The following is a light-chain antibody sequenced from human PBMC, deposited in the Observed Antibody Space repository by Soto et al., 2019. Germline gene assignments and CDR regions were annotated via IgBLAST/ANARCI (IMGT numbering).Light chain of an antibody. Sequence: DIPMTQSPSSLSPSPGAGASMPCQATQDISNLLNWFQQKPGKAPKLLIYDASNLETGVPSRFSGSGSGTEFTLTISSLQPEDFATYYCQQYNSYSEFGQGTKVDIK. J-gene: IGKJ1*01. CDR2: DAS. CDR1: QDISNL. CDR3: QQYNSYSE. V-gene: IGKV1-33*01.